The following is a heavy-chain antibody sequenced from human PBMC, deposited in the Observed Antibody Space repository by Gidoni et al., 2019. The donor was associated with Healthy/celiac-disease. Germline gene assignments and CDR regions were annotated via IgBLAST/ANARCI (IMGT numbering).Heavy chain of an antibody. CDR1: GYPFTGYY. J-gene: IGHJ5*02. Sequence: QVQLVQSGAEVKKPGPSVTVSCKASGYPFTGYYFHWVRQAPGKGLEWMGWINPNSGGTNYAQKFQGRVTMTRDTSISTAYMELSRLRSDDTAVYYCARDRDTAMVLWGLGNWFDPWGQGTLVTVSS. D-gene: IGHD5-18*01. CDR3: ARDRDTAMVLWGLGNWFDP. V-gene: IGHV1-2*02. CDR2: INPNSGGT.